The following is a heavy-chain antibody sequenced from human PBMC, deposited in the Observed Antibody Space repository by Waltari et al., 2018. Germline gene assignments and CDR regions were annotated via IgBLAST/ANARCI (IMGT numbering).Heavy chain of an antibody. Sequence: EVQLVESGGGLVHPGGSLRRSCEASGVIFTTYWMHWVRQDPGKGLVWFAHINRDGRSTTYGDSVRGRFTITRDNARNTLYLQMTSLRAEDTAVYFCVTDDPGLGLDVWGQGTTVTVSS. V-gene: IGHV3-74*01. CDR2: INRDGRST. CDR3: VTDDPGLGLDV. CDR1: GVIFTTYW. J-gene: IGHJ6*02. D-gene: IGHD7-27*01.